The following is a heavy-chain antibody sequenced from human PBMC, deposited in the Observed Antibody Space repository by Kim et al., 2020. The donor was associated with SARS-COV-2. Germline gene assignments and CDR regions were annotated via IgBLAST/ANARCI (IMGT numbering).Heavy chain of an antibody. V-gene: IGHV3-48*02. J-gene: IGHJ4*02. CDR1: GFTFSSYS. D-gene: IGHD5-12*01. Sequence: GGSLRLSCAASGFTFSSYSMNWVRQAPGKGLEWVSYISSSSSTIYYADSVKGRFTISRDNAKNSLYLQMNSLRDEDTAVYYCARDREGIVATILFDYWGQGTLVTVSS. CDR2: ISSSSSTI. CDR3: ARDREGIVATILFDY.